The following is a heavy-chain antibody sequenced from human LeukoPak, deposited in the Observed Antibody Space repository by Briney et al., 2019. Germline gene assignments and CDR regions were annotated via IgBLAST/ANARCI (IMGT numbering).Heavy chain of an antibody. CDR2: IYYSGST. CDR3: ARVGSSGWWDLDY. D-gene: IGHD6-19*01. V-gene: IGHV4-59*01. Sequence: PSETLSLTCTVSGGSISSYYWSWIRQAPGKGLEWIGYIYYSGSTNYYASLKSPVNISVETCKNQISLTLSSVTAADTAVYYCARVGSSGWWDLDYWGQGALVTVSS. J-gene: IGHJ4*02. CDR1: GGSISSYY.